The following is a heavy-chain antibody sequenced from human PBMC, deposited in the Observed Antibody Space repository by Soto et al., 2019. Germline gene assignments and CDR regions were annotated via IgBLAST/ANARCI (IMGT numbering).Heavy chain of an antibody. CDR3: ARTRDFWSGNDAFDI. V-gene: IGHV4-61*01. J-gene: IGHJ3*02. D-gene: IGHD3-3*01. CDR2: MYYSGSI. CDR1: GGSVSSGSYY. Sequence: SLTCTVSGGSVSSGSYYWSWIRQPPGKGLEWIGYMYYSGSINYNPSLKSRVTISLDTSKNQFSLKLSSVTAADTAVYFCARTRDFWSGNDAFDIWGQGTMVTVSS.